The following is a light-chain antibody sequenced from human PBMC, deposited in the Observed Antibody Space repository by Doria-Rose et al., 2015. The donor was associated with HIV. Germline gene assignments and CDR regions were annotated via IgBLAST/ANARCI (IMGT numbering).Light chain of an antibody. Sequence: TQSPGTLSLSPGERATLSCRASQSFSSTYLAWYQQKPGQAPSLLIYDGSTRATVIPDRFSASGSGTDFTLTINRLEPEDFALYYCHQGGTSWTFGQGTKVEI. CDR3: HQGGTSWT. CDR2: DGS. J-gene: IGKJ1*01. CDR1: QSFSSTY. V-gene: IGKV3-20*01.